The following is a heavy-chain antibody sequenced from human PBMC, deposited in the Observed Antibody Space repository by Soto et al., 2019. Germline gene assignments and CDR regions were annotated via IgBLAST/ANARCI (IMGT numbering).Heavy chain of an antibody. J-gene: IGHJ4*02. Sequence: TLSLTCAVSGGSISSGGYSWGWIRQPPGKGLEWIGYIYHSGSTNYNPSLKSRVTISVDRSKNQFSLKLSSVTAADTAVYYCASSHAGAHITAAVHWGQGTLVTVSS. CDR1: GGSISSGGYS. D-gene: IGHD6-13*01. V-gene: IGHV4-30-2*01. CDR2: IYHSGST. CDR3: ASSHAGAHITAAVH.